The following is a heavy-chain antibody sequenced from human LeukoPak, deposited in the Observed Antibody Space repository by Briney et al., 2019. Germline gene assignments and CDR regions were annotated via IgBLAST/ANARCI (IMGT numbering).Heavy chain of an antibody. CDR1: SDTFSRYA. Sequence: ASVKVSCKASSDTFSRYAITWVRQAPGQGLEWMGRIILVPGIPTYAEKFQDRFTISADKSTTTAYMELSSLTSEDTAVYYCARVPLRRLLGSRWYYFDYWGQGTLVTVSS. CDR2: IILVPGIP. CDR3: ARVPLRRLLGSRWYYFDY. V-gene: IGHV1-69*10. D-gene: IGHD7-27*01. J-gene: IGHJ4*02.